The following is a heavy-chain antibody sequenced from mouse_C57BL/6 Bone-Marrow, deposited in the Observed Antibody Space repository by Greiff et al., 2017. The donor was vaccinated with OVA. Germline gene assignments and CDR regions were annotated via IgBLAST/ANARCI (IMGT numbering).Heavy chain of an antibody. CDR3: ARQGRVVDFDY. Sequence: EVKLVESGGGLVQPGGSLKLSGAASGFTFSDYYMYWVRQTPEQRLEWVAYISNGGGSTYYPDTVKGRFTISRDNAKNTLYLQLSRLTSEDTAMYYCARQGRVVDFDYWGQGTTLTVSS. CDR2: ISNGGGST. J-gene: IGHJ2*01. CDR1: GFTFSDYY. V-gene: IGHV5-12*01. D-gene: IGHD1-1*01.